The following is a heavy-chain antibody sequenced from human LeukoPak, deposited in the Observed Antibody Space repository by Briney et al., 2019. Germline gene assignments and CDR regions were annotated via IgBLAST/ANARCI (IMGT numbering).Heavy chain of an antibody. Sequence: ASVNVSCKASGYTFTSYGISWVRQAPGQGLEWMGWSSAYNGNTNYAQKLQGRVTMTTDTSTSTAYMELRSLRSDDTAVYYCARVAGYCSSTSCYTGVYYYYYGMDVWGQGTTVTVSS. CDR2: SSAYNGNT. D-gene: IGHD2-2*02. CDR1: GYTFTSYG. CDR3: ARVAGYCSSTSCYTGVYYYYYGMDV. V-gene: IGHV1-18*01. J-gene: IGHJ6*02.